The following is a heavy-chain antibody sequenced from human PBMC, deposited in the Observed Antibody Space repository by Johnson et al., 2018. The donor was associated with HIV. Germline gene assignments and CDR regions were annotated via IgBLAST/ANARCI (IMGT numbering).Heavy chain of an antibody. V-gene: IGHV3-30*04. CDR3: ARAIVVDDDAFDI. CDR1: GFTFSSYA. CDR2: ISYDGSNK. Sequence: QVQLVESGGGLVQPGRSLRLSCAASGFTFSSYAMTWVRQAPGKGLEWVALISYDGSNKYYADSVKGRFTISRDNSKNTLYLQMNSLRAEDTAGCYCARAIVVDDDAFDIWGKGTMVTVSS. J-gene: IGHJ3*02. D-gene: IGHD3-22*01.